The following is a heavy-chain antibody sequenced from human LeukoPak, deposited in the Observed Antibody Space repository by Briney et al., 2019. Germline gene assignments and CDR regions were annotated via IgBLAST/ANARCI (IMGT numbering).Heavy chain of an antibody. CDR2: IRSKAYGGTT. D-gene: IGHD4-17*01. Sequence: GGSLSLSCTASGFTFGDYAMSWFRQAPGKGLEWVGFIRSKAYGGTTEYAASVKGRFTISRDDSKSIAYLQMNSLKTEDTAVYYCTREVYGDYEPSFDYWGQGTLVTVSS. J-gene: IGHJ4*02. CDR3: TREVYGDYEPSFDY. V-gene: IGHV3-49*03. CDR1: GFTFGDYA.